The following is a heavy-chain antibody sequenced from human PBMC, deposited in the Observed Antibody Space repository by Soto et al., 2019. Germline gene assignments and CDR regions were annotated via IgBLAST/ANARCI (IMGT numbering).Heavy chain of an antibody. J-gene: IGHJ4*02. V-gene: IGHV3-23*01. CDR3: AKDARRTDGWYYFDY. D-gene: IGHD6-19*01. Sequence: GGSLRLSCSASGFTFIYYAMVWCGHSPVKGLEWVSVLSDRGDTTYYADSVKGRFTISRDNSNNALFLQMSSLRDEDTAIYYCAKDARRTDGWYYFDYWGQGALVTVSS. CDR2: LSDRGDTT. CDR1: GFTFIYYA.